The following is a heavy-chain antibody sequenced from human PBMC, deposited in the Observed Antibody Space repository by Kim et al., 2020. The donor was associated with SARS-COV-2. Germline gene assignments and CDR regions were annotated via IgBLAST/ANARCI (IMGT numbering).Heavy chain of an antibody. V-gene: IGHV3-74*01. CDR3: ARGYYDFWSGYYTGMDY. J-gene: IGHJ4*02. CDR2: INSDGSST. Sequence: GGSLRLSCAASGFTFSSYWMHWVRQAPGKGLVWVSRINSDGSSTSYADSVKGRFTISRDNAKNTLYLQMNSLRAEDTAVYYCARGYYDFWSGYYTGMDYWGQGTLVTVSS. CDR1: GFTFSSYW. D-gene: IGHD3-3*01.